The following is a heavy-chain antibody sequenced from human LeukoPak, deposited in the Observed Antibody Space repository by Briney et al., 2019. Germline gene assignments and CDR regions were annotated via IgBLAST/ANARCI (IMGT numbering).Heavy chain of an antibody. CDR2: ISAYNGNT. CDR1: GYTFTSYG. J-gene: IGHJ4*02. CDR3: ARTSRTVVVVAADY. Sequence: ASVKVSCKASGYTFTSYGISWVRQAPGQGLEWMGWISAYNGNTNYAQKLQGRVNMTTDTSTSTAYMELRSLRSDDTAVYYCARTSRTVVVVAADYWGQGTLVTVSS. D-gene: IGHD2-15*01. V-gene: IGHV1-18*01.